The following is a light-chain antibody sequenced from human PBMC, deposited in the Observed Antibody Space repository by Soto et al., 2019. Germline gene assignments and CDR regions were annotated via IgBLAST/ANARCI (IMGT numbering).Light chain of an antibody. J-gene: IGKJ1*01. CDR2: KGS. Sequence: DIQMTQSPSTLSASVGDTVTITCRASQSISSWLAWYQQKPGKAPKVLIYKGSSLESGVPSRFSCSGSGTEFTLTISSLQPDDSATYYCQQYQSLWTFGQGTKVEIK. CDR3: QQYQSLWT. V-gene: IGKV1-5*03. CDR1: QSISSW.